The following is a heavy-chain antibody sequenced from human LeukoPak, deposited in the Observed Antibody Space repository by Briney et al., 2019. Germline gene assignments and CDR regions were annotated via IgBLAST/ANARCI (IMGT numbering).Heavy chain of an antibody. D-gene: IGHD3-10*01. CDR2: ISAYNGNT. J-gene: IGHJ4*02. CDR1: GYTFTSYG. CDR3: ARDLSYYYGSGSYYFDY. Sequence: ASVTVSCKASGYTFTSYGISWVRQAPGQGLEWMGWISAYNGNTNYAQKLQGRVTMTTDTSTSTAYMELRSLRSDDTAVYYCARDLSYYYGSGSYYFDYWGQGTLVTVSS. V-gene: IGHV1-18*04.